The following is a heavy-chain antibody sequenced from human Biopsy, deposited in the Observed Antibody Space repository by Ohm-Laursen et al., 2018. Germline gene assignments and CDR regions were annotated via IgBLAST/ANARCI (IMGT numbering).Heavy chain of an antibody. CDR3: ARARDDFVVVPAAFFDF. J-gene: IGHJ4*02. CDR2: ISSSGATI. Sequence: SLRLPCAAFGFTFSDHHMAWVRQAPGKGLEWLSYISSSGATIKYADSVKGRFTISRDNAKNSLYLRMNSLRAEDTAVYFCARARDDFVVVPAAFFDFWGQGTLVTVSS. D-gene: IGHD2-15*01. CDR1: GFTFSDHH. V-gene: IGHV3-11*01.